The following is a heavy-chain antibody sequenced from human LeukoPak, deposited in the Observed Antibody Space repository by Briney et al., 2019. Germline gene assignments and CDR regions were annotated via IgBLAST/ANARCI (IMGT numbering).Heavy chain of an antibody. Sequence: PSETLSLTCTVSGGSISNSGYYWGWIRQPPGKGLEWIGSVDYSGNTYYNPSLKSRVTISVDTSKNQFSLKLSSVTAADTAVYYCARDPSCSSTSCPVGFDSWGQGTLVIVSS. D-gene: IGHD2-2*01. CDR2: VDYSGNT. CDR1: GGSISNSGYY. J-gene: IGHJ4*02. CDR3: ARDPSCSSTSCPVGFDS. V-gene: IGHV4-39*07.